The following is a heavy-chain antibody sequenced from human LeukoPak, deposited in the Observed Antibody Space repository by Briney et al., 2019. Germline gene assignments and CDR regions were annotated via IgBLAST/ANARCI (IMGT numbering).Heavy chain of an antibody. CDR2: IFYSGSS. Sequence: SETLSLTCSVSGGSIISRSYYWGWIRQPPGKGLEWIGTIFYSGSSYYNPSLQSRVTLSVDTSQNQFSLKLSSVTATDTAVYYCARVVDSSGYNPYYFDYWGQGTLLTVSS. CDR3: ARVVDSSGYNPYYFDY. D-gene: IGHD3-22*01. CDR1: GGSIISRSYY. V-gene: IGHV4-39*01. J-gene: IGHJ4*02.